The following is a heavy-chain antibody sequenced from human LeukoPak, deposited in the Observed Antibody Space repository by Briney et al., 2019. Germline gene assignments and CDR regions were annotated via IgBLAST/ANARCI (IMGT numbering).Heavy chain of an antibody. J-gene: IGHJ6*03. CDR3: ARVTESYGSGRRHNYYYYYMDV. V-gene: IGHV4-38-2*02. CDR1: GYSISSGYY. CDR2: IYHSGST. D-gene: IGHD3-10*01. Sequence: SETLSLTCTVSGYSISSGYYWGWIRQPPGKGLEWIGSIYHSGSTYYNPSLKSRVTISVDTSKNQFSLKLSSVTAADTAVYYCARVTESYGSGRRHNYYYYYMDVWGKGTTVTISS.